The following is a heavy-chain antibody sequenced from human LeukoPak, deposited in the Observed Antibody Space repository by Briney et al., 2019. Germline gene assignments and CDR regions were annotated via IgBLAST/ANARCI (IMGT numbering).Heavy chain of an antibody. CDR1: GFKFDDYA. CDR3: AKAKGRWLELPFDY. CDR2: ISWNSGSI. Sequence: PGGSLGLSCAASGFKFDDYAMHWVRQAPGKGLEWVSGISWNSGSIGYADSVKGRFTISRDNAKNSLYVQMKNLRAEDTALYYCAKAKGRWLELPFDYWGQGTLVTVSS. D-gene: IGHD5-24*01. V-gene: IGHV3-9*01. J-gene: IGHJ4*02.